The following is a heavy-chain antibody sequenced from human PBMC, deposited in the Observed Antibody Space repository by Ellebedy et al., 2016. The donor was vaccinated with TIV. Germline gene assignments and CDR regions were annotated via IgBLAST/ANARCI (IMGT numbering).Heavy chain of an antibody. V-gene: IGHV3-13*01. CDR2: ITSAGDT. J-gene: IGHJ4*02. Sequence: GESLKISCAASGFTFSSHDMHWVRQPTGKGLEWVSGITSAGDTYYLGSVKGRFIISRDSAKNSLYLQMNSLRAEDTAVYYCARVTSGFDYWGQGALATVSS. D-gene: IGHD5-18*01. CDR3: ARVTSGFDY. CDR1: GFTFSSHD.